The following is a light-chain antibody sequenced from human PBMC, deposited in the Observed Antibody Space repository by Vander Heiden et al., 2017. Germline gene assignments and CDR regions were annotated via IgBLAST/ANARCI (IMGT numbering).Light chain of an antibody. Sequence: QTVVNQEPSFSVSPGGTVTLTCGLSSGSVSTSSYPSWYQQTPGQAPRTRIYNTNTRSSGVPDRCSGSILGNKAALTITGAQADDESDYYCVLYMGSGIWVFGGGTKLTVL. CDR3: VLYMGSGIWV. J-gene: IGLJ3*02. V-gene: IGLV8-61*01. CDR2: NTN. CDR1: SGSVSTSSY.